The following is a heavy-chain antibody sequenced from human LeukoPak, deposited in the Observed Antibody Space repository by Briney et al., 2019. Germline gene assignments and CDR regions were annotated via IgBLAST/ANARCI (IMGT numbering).Heavy chain of an antibody. J-gene: IGHJ1*01. V-gene: IGHV3-15*01. Sequence: PGGSLRLPCAASGFTLNNAWMSWVRQAPGKGLEWLGRIKRETDGETIDYAAPVKGRFTISRDDSRNTLYLQMDSLKIEDTAVYYCTTDRYYDNSELQFQHWGQGTLVTVSS. CDR2: IKRETDGETI. CDR1: GFTLNNAW. D-gene: IGHD3-22*01. CDR3: TTDRYYDNSELQFQH.